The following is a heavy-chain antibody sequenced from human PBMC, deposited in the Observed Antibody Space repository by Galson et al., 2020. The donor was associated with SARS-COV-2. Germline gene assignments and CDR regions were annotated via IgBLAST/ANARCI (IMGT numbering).Heavy chain of an antibody. V-gene: IGHV3-30*03. J-gene: IGHJ4*02. CDR3: ASSLLWFGEPLSD. Sequence: GESLKISCAASGFTFSSYGMHWVCQAPGKGLEWVAVISYDGSNKYYADSVKGRFTISRDNSKNTLYLQMNSLRAEDTAVYYCASSLLWFGEPLSDWGQGTLVTVSS. CDR1: GFTFSSYG. D-gene: IGHD3-10*01. CDR2: ISYDGSNK.